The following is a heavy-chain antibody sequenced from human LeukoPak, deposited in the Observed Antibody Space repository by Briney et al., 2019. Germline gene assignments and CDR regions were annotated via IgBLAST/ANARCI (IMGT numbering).Heavy chain of an antibody. CDR3: AREGGGSSQTGDY. CDR1: GYTFTCYY. V-gene: IGHV1-2*06. J-gene: IGHJ4*02. CDR2: INPNNGGT. Sequence: ASVKVSCKASGYTFTCYYMHWVRQAPGQGLEWMGRINPNNGGTDYAQKFQGRVTVTGDTSISTAYMEMSSLRSDDTAVYYCAREGGGSSQTGDYWGQGTLVTVFS. D-gene: IGHD1-14*01.